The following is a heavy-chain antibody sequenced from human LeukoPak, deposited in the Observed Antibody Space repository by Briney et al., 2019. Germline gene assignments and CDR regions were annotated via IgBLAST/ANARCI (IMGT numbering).Heavy chain of an antibody. CDR2: IYPGDSDT. J-gene: IGHJ4*02. CDR3: ARLVFDWLSPYYFDY. CDR1: GYSFASYW. Sequence: GESLKISCKGSGYSFASYWIGWVRQMPGKGLEWMGIIYPGDSDTRYSPSFQGQVTISADKSISTAYLQWSSLKASDTAMYYCARLVFDWLSPYYFDYWGQGTLVTVSS. V-gene: IGHV5-51*01. D-gene: IGHD3-9*01.